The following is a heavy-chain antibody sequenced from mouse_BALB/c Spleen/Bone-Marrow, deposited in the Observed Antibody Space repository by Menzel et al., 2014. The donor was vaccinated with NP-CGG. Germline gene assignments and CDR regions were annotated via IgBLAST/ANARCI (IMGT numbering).Heavy chain of an antibody. Sequence: VQRVESGAELGMPGASVKMSCKASGYTFTDNWMYWVKQRPGQGLEWIGAIDTSDSYTNFNQKSMGKASLTVDASSSTAYMQVSSLTSDDSAVYYCARGGHDFSLDYWGQGTSVTVSS. J-gene: IGHJ4*01. CDR2: IDTSDSYT. CDR3: ARGGHDFSLDY. D-gene: IGHD2-4*01. V-gene: IGHV1-69*01. CDR1: GYTFTDNW.